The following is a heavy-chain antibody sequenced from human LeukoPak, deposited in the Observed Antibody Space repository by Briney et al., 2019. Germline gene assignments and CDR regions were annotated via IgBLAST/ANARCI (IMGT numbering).Heavy chain of an antibody. CDR2: IRYDGSNT. Sequence: PGGSLRLSCAASGSTFSSHTMNWVRQAPGKGLEWVAFIRYDGSNTYYADSVKGRFTISRDKSKNTLSLQMSSLRAEDTAVYYCAKDGYTYPYYFDYWGQGTLVTVSS. V-gene: IGHV3-30*02. CDR1: GSTFSSHT. J-gene: IGHJ4*02. D-gene: IGHD5-18*01. CDR3: AKDGYTYPYYFDY.